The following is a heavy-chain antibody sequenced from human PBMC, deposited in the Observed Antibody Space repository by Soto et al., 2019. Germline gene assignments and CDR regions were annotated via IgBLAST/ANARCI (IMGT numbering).Heavy chain of an antibody. CDR3: ASQSITMVRGVIVVWFDP. V-gene: IGHV4-34*01. CDR2: INHRGGA. CDR1: NGSFTDYF. Sequence: PSETLSLTCAAHNGSFTDYFWTWIRQSPGRGLEWIGEINHRGGATYNPSLRSRVTISIDTSKNQFSLKLSSVTAADTAVYYCASQSITMVRGVIVVWFDPWGQGTLVTVSS. J-gene: IGHJ5*02. D-gene: IGHD3-10*01.